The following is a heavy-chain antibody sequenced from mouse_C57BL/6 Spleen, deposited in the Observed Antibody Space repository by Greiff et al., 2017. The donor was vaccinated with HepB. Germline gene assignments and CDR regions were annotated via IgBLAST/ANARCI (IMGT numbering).Heavy chain of an antibody. CDR3: ARPYYYGSRYFDV. J-gene: IGHJ1*03. CDR2: IHPNSGST. Sequence: QVQLQQPGAELVKPGASVKLSCKASGYTFTSYWMHWVKQRPGQGLEWIGMIHPNSGSTNYNEKFKRKATLTVDKSSSTAYMQLSSLTSEDSAVYYCARPYYYGSRYFDVWGTGTTVTVSS. V-gene: IGHV1-64*01. CDR1: GYTFTSYW. D-gene: IGHD1-1*01.